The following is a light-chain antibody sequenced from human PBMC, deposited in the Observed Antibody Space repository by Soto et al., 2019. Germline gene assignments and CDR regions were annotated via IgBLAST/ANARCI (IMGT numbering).Light chain of an antibody. V-gene: IGKV1-8*01. CDR3: QQYYSYPWT. CDR2: AAS. J-gene: IGKJ1*01. Sequence: IRMTQSPSSLSASTGARVTITCRASQGISSYLAWYQQKPGKAPKLLIYAASTLQSGVPSRFSGSGSGTDFTLTISCLQSEDFATYDCQQYYSYPWTFGQGTKVEIK. CDR1: QGISSY.